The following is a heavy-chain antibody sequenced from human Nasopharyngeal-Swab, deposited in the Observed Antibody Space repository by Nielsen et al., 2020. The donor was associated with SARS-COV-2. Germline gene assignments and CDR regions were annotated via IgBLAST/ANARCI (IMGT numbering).Heavy chain of an antibody. CDR2: IYYSGST. CDR3: ARGPTYYYDSSERGFDY. J-gene: IGHJ4*02. Sequence: SETLSLTCTVSGGSISSGGYYWSWIRQPPGKGLEWIGYIYYSGSTNYNPSLKSRVTISVDTSKNQFSLKLSSVTAADTAVYYCARGPTYYYDSSERGFDYWGQGTLVTVSS. V-gene: IGHV4-61*08. D-gene: IGHD3-22*01. CDR1: GGSISSGGYY.